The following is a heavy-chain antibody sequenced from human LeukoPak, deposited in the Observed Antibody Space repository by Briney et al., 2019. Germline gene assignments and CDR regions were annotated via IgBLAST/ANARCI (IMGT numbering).Heavy chain of an antibody. CDR1: GGSICSYY. Sequence: PSETLYLTCTVSGGSICSYYWSWIRQPPGKGLEWIGYIYHSGSSNHNPSLKSRVTISVDTSKKQFSLKLSSVTAADTAVYYCARHGGRAAAGWGDNWFDPWGQGTLVTVSS. CDR3: ARHGGRAAAGWGDNWFDP. V-gene: IGHV4-59*08. J-gene: IGHJ5*02. CDR2: IYHSGSS. D-gene: IGHD6-13*01.